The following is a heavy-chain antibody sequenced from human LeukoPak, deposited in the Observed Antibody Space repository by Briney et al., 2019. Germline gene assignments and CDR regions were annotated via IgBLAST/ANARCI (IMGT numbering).Heavy chain of an antibody. CDR2: IDSDGGTI. CDR1: GFTLSNYW. V-gene: IGHV3-74*01. Sequence: GGSLRLSCAASGFTLSNYWMHCVRQAPGRGLVWVSRIDSDGGTIGYADSVKGRFTVSRDSAKNTLYLQMNSLRAEDTAVYYCAGGSTGFDPWGQGTLVTVSS. D-gene: IGHD3-16*01. CDR3: AGGSTGFDP. J-gene: IGHJ5*02.